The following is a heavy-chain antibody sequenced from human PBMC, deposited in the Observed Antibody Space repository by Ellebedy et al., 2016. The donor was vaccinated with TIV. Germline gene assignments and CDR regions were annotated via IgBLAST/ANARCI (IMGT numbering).Heavy chain of an antibody. Sequence: GGSLRLXXAASGFTFSSYAMSWVRQAPGKGLEWVSVISGSGGSTYYADSVKGRFTISRDNSKNTLHLQMNSLRAEDTAVYYCAKDETIAGRPDYFDYWGQGTLVTVSS. CDR3: AKDETIAGRPDYFDY. D-gene: IGHD6-6*01. CDR2: ISGSGGST. V-gene: IGHV3-23*01. CDR1: GFTFSSYA. J-gene: IGHJ4*02.